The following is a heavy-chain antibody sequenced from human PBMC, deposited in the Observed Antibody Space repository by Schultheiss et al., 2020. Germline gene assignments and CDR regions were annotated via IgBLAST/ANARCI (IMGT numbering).Heavy chain of an antibody. CDR3: ATTTTVTTAFDI. CDR2: ISGSGGST. CDR1: GFTFSSYA. V-gene: IGHV3-23*01. J-gene: IGHJ3*02. D-gene: IGHD4-17*01. Sequence: GGSLRLSCAASGFTFSSYAMSWVRQAPGKGLEWVSAISGSGGSTYYADSVKGRFTISRDNSKNTLYLQMNSLRAEDTAVYYCATTTTVTTAFDIWGQGTMVTVSS.